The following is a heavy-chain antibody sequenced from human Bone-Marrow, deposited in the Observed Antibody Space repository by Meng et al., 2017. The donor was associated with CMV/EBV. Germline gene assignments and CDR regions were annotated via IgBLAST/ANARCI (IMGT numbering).Heavy chain of an antibody. Sequence: GSLRLSCTVSGGSISSYYFNWIRQPPGKGLEWIRYIYYSGSTSYNPSLQSRVTISVDTSKNQFSLKLSSVTAADTAVYYCARVDSSGWYGMDVWGQGTTVTVSS. CDR3: ARVDSSGWYGMDV. CDR1: GGSISSYY. D-gene: IGHD6-19*01. V-gene: IGHV4-59*01. J-gene: IGHJ6*02. CDR2: IYYSGST.